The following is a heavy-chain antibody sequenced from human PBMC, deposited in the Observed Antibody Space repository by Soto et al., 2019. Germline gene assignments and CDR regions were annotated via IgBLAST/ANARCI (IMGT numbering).Heavy chain of an antibody. D-gene: IGHD2-15*01. CDR3: AKDGGDIVVVGHSDATNYYFDY. J-gene: IGHJ4*02. V-gene: IGHV3-30*18. CDR2: ISYDGSNK. Sequence: GGSLRLSCAASGFTFSSYGMHWVRQAPGKGLEWVAVISYDGSNKYYADSVKGRFTISRDNSKNTLYLQMNSLRAEDTAVYYCAKDGGDIVVVGHSDATNYYFDYWGQGTLVTVSS. CDR1: GFTFSSYG.